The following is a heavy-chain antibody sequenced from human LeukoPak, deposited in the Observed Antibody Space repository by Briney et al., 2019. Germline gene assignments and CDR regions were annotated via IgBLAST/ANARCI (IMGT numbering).Heavy chain of an antibody. J-gene: IGHJ3*02. CDR1: GGSINISY. D-gene: IGHD3-9*01. CDR2: IYHRGST. V-gene: IGHV4-59*08. CDR3: ARSGVFSGYDAFDI. Sequence: ASETLSLTCTVSGGSINISYWSWIRQPPGKGLEWIGYIYHRGSTNYNPSLKSRITVSVDTSKNQFSLKVTSVTAADTAVYYCARSGVFSGYDAFDIWGQGTMVTVSS.